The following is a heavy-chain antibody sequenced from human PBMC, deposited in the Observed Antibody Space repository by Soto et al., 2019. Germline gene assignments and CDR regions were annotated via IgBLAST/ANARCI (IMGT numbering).Heavy chain of an antibody. CDR1: GYTFTSYG. J-gene: IGHJ4*02. V-gene: IGHV1-18*01. CDR2: IRAYNGNT. CDR3: ARDRGSEALDY. Sequence: QVQLVQSGAEVKKPGASVNVSCTASGYTFTSYGFNWVRQAPGQGLEWTGWIRAYNGNTNYAQKLQGRVTMATDTPTSTAYTERTSLRSDDTAGQNFARDRGSEALDYWGQGTLVTVSS. D-gene: IGHD3-16*01.